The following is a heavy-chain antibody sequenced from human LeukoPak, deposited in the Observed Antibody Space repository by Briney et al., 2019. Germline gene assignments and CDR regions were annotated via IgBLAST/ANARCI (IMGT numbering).Heavy chain of an antibody. V-gene: IGHV1-2*06. CDR1: GYTFTGYY. D-gene: IGHD3-9*01. Sequence: ASVKVSCKASGYTFTGYYMHWVRQAPGQGLEWVGRINPNSGGTNYAQKFQGRVTMTRDTSISTAYMELSRLRSDDTAVYYCARSNILTAGVFDYWGQGTLVTVSS. J-gene: IGHJ4*02. CDR3: ARSNILTAGVFDY. CDR2: INPNSGGT.